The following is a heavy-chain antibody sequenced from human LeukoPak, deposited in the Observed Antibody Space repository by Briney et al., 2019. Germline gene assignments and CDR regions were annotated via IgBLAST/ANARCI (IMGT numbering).Heavy chain of an antibody. V-gene: IGHV4-59*01. CDR2: ISYGGNT. CDR3: AKNGGYRGLYWFDP. CDR1: GGSISGYY. Sequence: SETLSLTCTVSGGSISGYYWSWIRQPPGKGLEWIGYISYGGNTDYNPSLKSRAAISVDTSKNQFSLMLSPVTAADTAFYYCAKNGGYRGLYWFDPWGQGTLVTVSS. J-gene: IGHJ5*02. D-gene: IGHD5-12*01.